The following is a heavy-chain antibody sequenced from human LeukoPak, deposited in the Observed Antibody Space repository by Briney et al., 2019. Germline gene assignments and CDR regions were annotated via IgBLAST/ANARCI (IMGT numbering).Heavy chain of an antibody. CDR3: ARYSSAWFDP. V-gene: IGHV4-59*04. J-gene: IGHJ5*02. CDR2: IYYSGST. D-gene: IGHD6-25*01. Sequence: PGGSLRLSCAASGFTFSSYAMSWVRQPPGKGLEWIGHIYYSGSTYYNPSLKSRVTISVDTSKNQFSLKLSSVTAADTAVYNCARYSSAWFDPWGQGTLVTVSS. CDR1: GFTFSSYA.